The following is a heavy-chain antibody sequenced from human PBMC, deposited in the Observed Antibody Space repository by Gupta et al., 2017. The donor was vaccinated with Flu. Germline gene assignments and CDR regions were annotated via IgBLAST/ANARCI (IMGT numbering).Heavy chain of an antibody. CDR3: TRQALADSSNFDY. CDR2: IRRIAYGATT. CDR1: GFTFGDYA. J-gene: IGHJ4*02. D-gene: IGHD6-13*01. V-gene: IGHV3-49*04. Sequence: EVQLVETGGALVQPGRSLRLSCTASGFTFGDYAMAWVRQAPGKVLEWVGLIRRIAYGATTEYAASVRDRFIISRDDSETVAYLQMNSLKTEDTAVYYCTRQALADSSNFDYWGQGTLVTVSS.